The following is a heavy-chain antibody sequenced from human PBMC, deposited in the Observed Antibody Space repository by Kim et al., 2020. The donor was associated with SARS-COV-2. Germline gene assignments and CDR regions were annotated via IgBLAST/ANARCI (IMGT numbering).Heavy chain of an antibody. CDR3: AKDHPSSSSWPMNWFDL. V-gene: IGHV3-23*01. Sequence: GGSLRLSCAASGFTVSSYSMSWVRQAPGKGLEWVSAISGSGGSTYYADSVKGRFTISRDNSKNTLYLKMNSLRAEDTAVYYCAKDHPSSSSWPMNWFDLWGQGNPVTLSS. D-gene: IGHD6-13*01. J-gene: IGHJ5*02. CDR1: GFTVSSYS. CDR2: ISGSGGST.